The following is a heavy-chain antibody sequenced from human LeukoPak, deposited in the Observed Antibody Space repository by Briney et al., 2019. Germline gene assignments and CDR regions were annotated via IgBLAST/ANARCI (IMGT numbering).Heavy chain of an antibody. J-gene: IGHJ4*02. CDR1: GGSFSGYY. CDR3: ATFSAGTFDY. CDR2: INHSGST. V-gene: IGHV4-34*01. Sequence: SETLSLTCAVYGGSFSGYYWSWIRQPPGKGLEWIGEINHSGSTNYNPSLKSRVTISVDTSKTQFSLKLSSVTAADTAVYYCATFSAGTFDYWGQGTLVTVSS. D-gene: IGHD6-13*01.